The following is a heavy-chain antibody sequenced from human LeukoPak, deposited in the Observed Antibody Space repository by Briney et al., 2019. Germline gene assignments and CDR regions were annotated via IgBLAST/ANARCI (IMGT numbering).Heavy chain of an antibody. CDR3: AKVSGYSYGYFDY. J-gene: IGHJ4*02. V-gene: IGHV3-23*01. CDR2: ISGYGGST. D-gene: IGHD5-18*01. CDR1: GFTFSNSG. Sequence: GGSLRLSCAASGFTFSNSGMTWVRQAPGKGLEWVSTISGYGGSTDYADSVKGRFTNSRDNSKNTLYLQMSSLRADDTAVYYCAKVSGYSYGYFDYWGQGTLVTVSS.